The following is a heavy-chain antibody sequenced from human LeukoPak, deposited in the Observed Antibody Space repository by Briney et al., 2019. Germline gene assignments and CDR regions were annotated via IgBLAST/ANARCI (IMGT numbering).Heavy chain of an antibody. CDR2: ISSSSSTI. J-gene: IGHJ6*03. CDR1: GFTFSSYS. CDR3: ARQFHYYYMDV. Sequence: GGSLRLSCAASGFTFSSYSMNWVRQAPGKGLEWVSYISSSSSTIYYADSVKGRLTISRDNAKNSLYLQMNSLRAEDTAVYYCARQFHYYYMDVWGKGTTVTVSS. V-gene: IGHV3-48*01.